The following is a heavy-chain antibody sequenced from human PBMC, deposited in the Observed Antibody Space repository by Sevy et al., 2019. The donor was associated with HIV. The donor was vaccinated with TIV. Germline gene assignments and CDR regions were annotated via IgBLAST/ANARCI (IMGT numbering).Heavy chain of an antibody. CDR2: ISGSDGGT. V-gene: IGHV3-23*01. D-gene: IGHD5-18*01. Sequence: GGSLRLSCAASEFTLSTYAMTWVRRAPGKGLEWVSTISGSDGGTYYADSVKGRFTISRDNPKNTLYIQMNSLRAEDTAVYYCAKGKDTAMDVDYWCQGTLVTVSS. CDR1: EFTLSTYA. CDR3: AKGKDTAMDVDY. J-gene: IGHJ4*02.